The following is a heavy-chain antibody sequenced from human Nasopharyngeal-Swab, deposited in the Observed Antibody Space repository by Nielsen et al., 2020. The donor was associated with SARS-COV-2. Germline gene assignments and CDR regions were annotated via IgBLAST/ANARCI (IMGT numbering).Heavy chain of an antibody. V-gene: IGHV3-23*01. D-gene: IGHD2-21*01. J-gene: IGHJ6*02. CDR2: ISGSGDTT. Sequence: GGCLRLSCAASGFTFSSYAMSWVRQAPGKGLAWVSIISGSGDTTYYADSVKDRFTISRDNSKNTLYLQTNSLRVEDTAVYYCAKAPYLRGLDVWGQGATVTVSS. CDR1: GFTFSSYA. CDR3: AKAPYLRGLDV.